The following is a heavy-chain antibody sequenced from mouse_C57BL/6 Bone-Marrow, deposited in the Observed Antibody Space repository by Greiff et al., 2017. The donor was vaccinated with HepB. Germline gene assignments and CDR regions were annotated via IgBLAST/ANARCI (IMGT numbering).Heavy chain of an antibody. CDR2: ISSGGSYT. CDR1: GFTFSSYG. J-gene: IGHJ2*01. Sequence: EVMLVESGGDLVKPGGSLKLSCAASGFTFSSYGMSWVRQTPDKRLEWVATISSGGSYTYYPDSVKGRCTISRDNAKNTLYLQMSSLKSEDTAMYYCARHGWGYWGQGTTLTVSS. V-gene: IGHV5-6*01. D-gene: IGHD2-2*01. CDR3: ARHGWGY.